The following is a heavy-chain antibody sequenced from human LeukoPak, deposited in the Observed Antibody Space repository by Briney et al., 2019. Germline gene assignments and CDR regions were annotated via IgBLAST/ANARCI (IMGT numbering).Heavy chain of an antibody. CDR2: IYCSGST. CDR3: SRRPRIAVAGPPFDY. Sequence: SETLSLTCTVSGGSINTSNYCWGWIRQPPGKGLEWIGTIYCSGSTYYNPSLKSRVTISVDTSQNQFSLKLTSVTAADTAVYYCSRRPRIAVAGPPFDYWGQGTLVTVSS. V-gene: IGHV4-39*01. D-gene: IGHD6-19*01. CDR1: GGSINTSNYC. J-gene: IGHJ4*02.